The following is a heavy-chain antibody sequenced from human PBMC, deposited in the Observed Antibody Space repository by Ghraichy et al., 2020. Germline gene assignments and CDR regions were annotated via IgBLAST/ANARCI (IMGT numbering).Heavy chain of an antibody. CDR3: ARDSGRGGADDY. CDR1: GFTFSTYA. Sequence: GSLKLSCAASGFTFSTYAMTWVRQAPGKGLEWVSYISGSSTTIFYSDSVKGRFTVFRDNAKKSLYLQMDSLRAEDTAVYYCARDSGRGGADDYWGQGTLVTVSS. D-gene: IGHD4/OR15-4a*01. CDR2: ISGSSTTI. J-gene: IGHJ4*02. V-gene: IGHV3-48*01.